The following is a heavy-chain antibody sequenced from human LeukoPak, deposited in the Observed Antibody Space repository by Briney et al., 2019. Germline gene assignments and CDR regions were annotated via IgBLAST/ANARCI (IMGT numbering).Heavy chain of an antibody. V-gene: IGHV4-38-2*02. CDR3: ARVRYYYDSSDYNDAFDI. Sequence: SETLSLTCTVSGYSISSGYYWGWIRQPPGKWLEWIGSIYHSGSTYYNPSLKSRVTISVDTSKNQFSLKLSSVTAADTAVYYCARVRYYYDSSDYNDAFDIWGQGTMVTVSS. CDR1: GYSISSGYY. J-gene: IGHJ3*02. CDR2: IYHSGST. D-gene: IGHD3-22*01.